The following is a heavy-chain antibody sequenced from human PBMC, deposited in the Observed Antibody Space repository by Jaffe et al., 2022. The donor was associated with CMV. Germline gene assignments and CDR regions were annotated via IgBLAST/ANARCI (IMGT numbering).Heavy chain of an antibody. Sequence: EVQLVESGGGLVKPGGSLRLSCAASGFTFSNAWMSWVRQAPGKGLEWVGRIKSKTDGGTTDYAAPVKGRFTISRDDSKNTLYLQMNSLKTEDTAVYYCTTDGAKKYYYDSSTNYYYMDVWGKGTTVTVSS. CDR3: TTDGAKKYYYDSSTNYYYMDV. CDR1: GFTFSNAW. CDR2: IKSKTDGGTT. D-gene: IGHD3-22*01. V-gene: IGHV3-15*01. J-gene: IGHJ6*03.